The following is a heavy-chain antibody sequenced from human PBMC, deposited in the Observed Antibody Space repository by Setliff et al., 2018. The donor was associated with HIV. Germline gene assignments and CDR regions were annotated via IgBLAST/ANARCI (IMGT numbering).Heavy chain of an antibody. CDR1: GGSFSDNY. CDR2: INHSGRT. CDR3: TRDPPAYYYASIGPIDP. V-gene: IGHV4-34*01. Sequence: SETLSLTCAVYGGSFSDNYWSWIRQSPGKGLEWIGEINHSGRTKYSPSLRSRVSISVDTSKTQFSPKLSSVTAADTAVYYCTRDPPAYYYASIGPIDPWGQGTLVPSPQ. D-gene: IGHD3-22*01. J-gene: IGHJ5*02.